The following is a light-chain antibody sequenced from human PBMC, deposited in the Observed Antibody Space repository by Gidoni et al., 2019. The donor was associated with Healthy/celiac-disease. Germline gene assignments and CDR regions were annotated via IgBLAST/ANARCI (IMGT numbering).Light chain of an antibody. J-gene: IGKJ3*01. CDR2: DAS. V-gene: IGKV3D-11*01. CDR1: QGVSSY. Sequence: ELVLTQSPATLSLSPGERATLSCRASQGVSSYLAWYQQKPGQAPRRLIYDASNRATGIPARFSGSGPGTDFTLTISSLEPEDFAVYYCQQRFTFGPGTKVEIK. CDR3: QQRFT.